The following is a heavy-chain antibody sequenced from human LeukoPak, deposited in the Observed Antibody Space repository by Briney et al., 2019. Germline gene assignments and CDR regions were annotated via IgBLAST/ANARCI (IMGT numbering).Heavy chain of an antibody. CDR2: ISSSGSTI. Sequence: GGSLRLSCAASGFTFSSYEMNWVRQAPGKGLEWVSYISSSGSTIYYGDSVKGRFTISRDNAKNSLYLQMNSLRAEDTAVYYCARAVGRSSSWSPIPGGDFDYWGKGTLVTVSS. CDR1: GFTFSSYE. V-gene: IGHV3-48*03. D-gene: IGHD6-13*01. CDR3: ARAVGRSSSWSPIPGGDFDY. J-gene: IGHJ4*02.